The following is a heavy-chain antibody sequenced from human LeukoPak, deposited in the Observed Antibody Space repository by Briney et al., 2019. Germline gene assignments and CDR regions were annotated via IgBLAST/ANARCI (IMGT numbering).Heavy chain of an antibody. CDR1: GFTFGKYW. Sequence: GGSLRLSCVASGFTFGKYWMSWVRQAPGKGLEWVANIKLDGSEKNYVDSVKGRFTISRDNTKNSLYLQMNSLRAEDTAVFYCAKAETVYGGAYFDYWGQGTLVTVSS. J-gene: IGHJ4*02. D-gene: IGHD3-16*01. CDR2: IKLDGSEK. CDR3: AKAETVYGGAYFDY. V-gene: IGHV3-7*03.